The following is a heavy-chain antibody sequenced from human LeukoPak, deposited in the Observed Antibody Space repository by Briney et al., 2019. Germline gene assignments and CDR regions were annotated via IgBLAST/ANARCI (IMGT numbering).Heavy chain of an antibody. V-gene: IGHV4-61*02. CDR1: GGSISSGSFY. CDR3: ARVPSTIDAFDI. Sequence: SETLSLTCTVSGGSISSGSFYWSWIRRPAGKGLEWIGRINTSGSTNYNPSLKSRVTISVDTSKNQFSLKLSSVTAADTAVYYCARVPSTIDAFDIWGQGTMVTVSS. D-gene: IGHD5-24*01. CDR2: INTSGST. J-gene: IGHJ3*02.